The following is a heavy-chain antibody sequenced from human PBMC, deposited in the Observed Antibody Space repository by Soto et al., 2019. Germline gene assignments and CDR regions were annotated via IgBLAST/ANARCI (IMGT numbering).Heavy chain of an antibody. J-gene: IGHJ6*02. CDR2: MNPNSGNT. D-gene: IGHD3-9*01. Sequence: QVQLVQSGAEVKKPGASVKVSCKASGYTFTSYDINWVRQATGQGLEWMGWMNPNSGNTGYAQKFQGSXTXTXXTSISTAYMELSSLRSEDTAVYYCARERTTISMDAWGQGTTVTVSS. V-gene: IGHV1-8*01. CDR1: GYTFTSYD. CDR3: ARERTTISMDA.